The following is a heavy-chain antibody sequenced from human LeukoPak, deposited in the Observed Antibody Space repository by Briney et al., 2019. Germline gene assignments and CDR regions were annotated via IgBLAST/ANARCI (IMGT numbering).Heavy chain of an antibody. CDR2: ISGSGGRT. D-gene: IGHD2-2*01. V-gene: IGHV3-23*01. J-gene: IGHJ4*02. CDR3: AYYCATGSICYLRDY. CDR1: GFTFSGYP. Sequence: GGSLRLSCAASGFTFSGYPMKWVRQAPGKGLEWVSAISGSGGRTYYADSVNGRFTISRDNSQNTLYLQMNSLRADDTAVYYCAYYCATGSICYLRDYWGQGTLVTVSS.